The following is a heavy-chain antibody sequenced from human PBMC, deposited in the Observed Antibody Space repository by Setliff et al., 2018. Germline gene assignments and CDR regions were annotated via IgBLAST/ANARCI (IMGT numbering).Heavy chain of an antibody. CDR3: ARDSVTLGQLERRGGFRYYDMDV. V-gene: IGHV1-69*06. Sequence: ASVKVSCKASGGTLSGYAFSWVRQAPGQGLEWVGGITPIFETAHYAQKFQDRVTITADKSTSTVYMELNSLISEDTAVYFCARDSVTLGQLERRGGFRYYDMDVWGRGTTVTVSS. J-gene: IGHJ6*02. CDR2: ITPIFETA. CDR1: GGTLSGYA. D-gene: IGHD1-1*01.